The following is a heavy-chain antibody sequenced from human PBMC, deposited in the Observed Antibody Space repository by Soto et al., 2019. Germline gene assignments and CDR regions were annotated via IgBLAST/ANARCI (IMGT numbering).Heavy chain of an antibody. Sequence: QVQLVQSGAEVKKPGSSVKVSCKASGGTFSSYAISWVRQAPGQGLEWMGGIIPIFGTANYAQKFQGRVTITADESTSTAYMELSSLRSEDTAVYYCARVLVVVAAPPRYYYYGMDVWGQGTTLTVSS. V-gene: IGHV1-69*01. D-gene: IGHD2-15*01. CDR1: GGTFSSYA. CDR2: IIPIFGTA. J-gene: IGHJ6*02. CDR3: ARVLVVVAAPPRYYYYGMDV.